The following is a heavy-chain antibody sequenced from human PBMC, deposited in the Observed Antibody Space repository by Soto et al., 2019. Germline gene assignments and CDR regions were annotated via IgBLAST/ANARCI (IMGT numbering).Heavy chain of an antibody. D-gene: IGHD6-6*01. CDR2: ISSSSSYI. Sequence: GESLRLSCAASGFTFSSYSMNWVRQAPGKGLEWVSSISSSSSYIYYADSVKGRFTISRDNAKNSLYLQMNSLRAEDTAVYYCAREGGSSWYFDYWGQGTLVTVSS. CDR1: GFTFSSYS. J-gene: IGHJ4*02. CDR3: AREGGSSWYFDY. V-gene: IGHV3-21*01.